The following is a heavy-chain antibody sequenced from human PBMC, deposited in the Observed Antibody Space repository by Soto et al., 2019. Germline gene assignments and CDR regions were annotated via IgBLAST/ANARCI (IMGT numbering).Heavy chain of an antibody. CDR2: IYPSDSDI. CDR1: GYTFTSYW. D-gene: IGHD2-15*01. CDR3: VRSGTSSGRFSDY. Sequence: GESLKISCKGSGYTFTSYWIGWVRQMPGEGLEWMGVIYPSDSDIRYSPSFQGKVTISADKSITTAYLQWSSLKAADTAMYYCVRSGTSSGRFSDYWGQGTLITVSS. V-gene: IGHV5-51*01. J-gene: IGHJ4*02.